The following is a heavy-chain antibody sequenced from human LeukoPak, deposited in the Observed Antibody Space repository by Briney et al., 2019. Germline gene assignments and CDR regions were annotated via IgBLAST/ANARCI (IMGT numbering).Heavy chain of an antibody. CDR3: ARAHYYDSSGYFFPDY. V-gene: IGHV4-39*01. Sequence: SETLSLTCTVSGGSISSSSYYWGWIRQPPGKGPEWIGSIYYSGSTYYNPSLKSRVTISVDTSKNQFSLKLSSVTAADTAVYYCARAHYYDSSGYFFPDYWGQGTLVTVSS. J-gene: IGHJ4*02. CDR1: GGSISSSSYY. D-gene: IGHD3-22*01. CDR2: IYYSGST.